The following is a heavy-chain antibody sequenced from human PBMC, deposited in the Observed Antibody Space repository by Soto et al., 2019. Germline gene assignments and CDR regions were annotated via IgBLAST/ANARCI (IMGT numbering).Heavy chain of an antibody. J-gene: IGHJ4*02. CDR3: AHRRRGFSYHFDY. Sequence: QITLKESGPALVKPTKPLTLTCTFSGSPLTTRGVGVAWFRQPPGKALEWLALIYWDYDKWYSPSLKTRLTITEDTSKNQVALTMTNVDPVDTATYYCAHRRRGFSYHFDYWGQGTLVTVSS. D-gene: IGHD5-18*01. CDR2: IYWDYDK. CDR1: GSPLTTRGVG. V-gene: IGHV2-5*02.